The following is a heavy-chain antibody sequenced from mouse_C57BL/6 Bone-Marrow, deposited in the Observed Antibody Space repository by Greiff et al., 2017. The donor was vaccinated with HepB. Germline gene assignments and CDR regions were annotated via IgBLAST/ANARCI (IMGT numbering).Heavy chain of an antibody. Sequence: EVKLVESGGGLVKPGGSLKLSCAASGFTFSSYAMSWVRQTPEKRLEWVATISDGGSYTYYPDNVKGRFTISRDNAKNNLYLQMSHLKSEDTAMYYCARGGYGSSYHWYFDVWGTGTTVTVSS. CDR1: GFTFSSYA. J-gene: IGHJ1*03. D-gene: IGHD1-1*01. CDR3: ARGGYGSSYHWYFDV. V-gene: IGHV5-4*03. CDR2: ISDGGSYT.